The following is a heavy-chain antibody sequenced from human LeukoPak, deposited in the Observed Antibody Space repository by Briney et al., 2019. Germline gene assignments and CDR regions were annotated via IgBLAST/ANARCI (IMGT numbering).Heavy chain of an antibody. CDR1: GFTFSSYS. V-gene: IGHV3-21*01. CDR3: ARDRSIGGIDY. CDR2: TSSSSSYI. D-gene: IGHD6-6*01. Sequence: GGSLRLSCAASGFTFSSYSMNWVRQAPGKGLEWVSSTSSSSSYIYYADSVKGRFTISRDNAKNSLYLQMNSLRAEDTAVYYCARDRSIGGIDYWGQGTLVTVSS. J-gene: IGHJ4*02.